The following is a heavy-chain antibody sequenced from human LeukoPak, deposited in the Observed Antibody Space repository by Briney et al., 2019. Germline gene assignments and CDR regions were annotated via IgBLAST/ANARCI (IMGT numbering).Heavy chain of an antibody. J-gene: IGHJ4*02. CDR2: ISSSSSTI. V-gene: IGHV3-48*01. Sequence: GGSLRLSCAASEFTFSSYNMNWVRQAPGKGLEWVSYISSSSSTIYYADSVKGRFTISRDNAKNSLYLQMNSLRADDTAVYYCAKDIGSYYDYWGQGILVTVSS. D-gene: IGHD3-10*01. CDR1: EFTFSSYN. CDR3: AKDIGSYYDY.